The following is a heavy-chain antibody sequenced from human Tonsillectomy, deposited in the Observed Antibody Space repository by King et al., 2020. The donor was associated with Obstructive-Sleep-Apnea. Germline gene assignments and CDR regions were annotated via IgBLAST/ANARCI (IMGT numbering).Heavy chain of an antibody. CDR3: ARAIWSGYSDRYYFDY. V-gene: IGHV4-30-4*07. D-gene: IGHD3-3*01. CDR2: IYYSGST. CDR1: GGSISSDGYS. J-gene: IGHJ4*02. Sequence: VQLQESGPGLVKPSQTLSLTCAVSGGSISSDGYSWSWIRQPPGKGLEWIGYIYYSGSTFYNPSLKSRVTISIDTSKNQFSLKLSSVTAADTAVYYCARAIWSGYSDRYYFDYWGQGTLVTVSS.